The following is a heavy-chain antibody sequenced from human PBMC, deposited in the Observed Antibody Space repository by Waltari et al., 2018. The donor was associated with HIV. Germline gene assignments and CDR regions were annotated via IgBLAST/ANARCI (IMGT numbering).Heavy chain of an antibody. D-gene: IGHD3-16*01. CDR2: INHRGVR. CDR1: GDSFNDHY. J-gene: IGHJ4*02. Sequence: QVRLAPWGTNVLNPSATPPLPCAAYGDSFNDHYSPCLRQPPGKGLEWIGAINHRGVRLYNPSLRSRLSISVDNSKNQFSLKLASLTAADTATYFCARWRDSLGYFYQFYFFDFWSQGHLVAVSS. CDR3: ARWRDSLGYFYQFYFFDF. V-gene: IGHV4-34*01.